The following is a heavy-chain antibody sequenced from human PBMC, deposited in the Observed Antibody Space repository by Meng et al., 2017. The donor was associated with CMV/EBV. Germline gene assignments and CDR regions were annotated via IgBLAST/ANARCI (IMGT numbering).Heavy chain of an antibody. Sequence: QIQLVQSGPEVEKPGASVRIAWKASGYTFNTFGISWVRQAPGQGLEWMGWISGYNGVTNYAPKMQGKVTMTTDPSTSTAYLELRSLRSDDTAVYFCARDASFYYDSTGYHSAYWGQGTLVTVSS. V-gene: IGHV1-18*01. J-gene: IGHJ4*02. CDR1: GYTFNTFG. CDR2: ISGYNGVT. D-gene: IGHD3-22*01. CDR3: ARDASFYYDSTGYHSAY.